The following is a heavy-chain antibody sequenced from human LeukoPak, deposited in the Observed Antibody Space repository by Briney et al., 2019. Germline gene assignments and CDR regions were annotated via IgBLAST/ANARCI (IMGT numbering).Heavy chain of an antibody. V-gene: IGHV3-23*01. J-gene: IGHJ4*02. Sequence: PGGSLRLSCGASGFTFSSYAMSWVRQAPGKGLEWVSAISGSGGSTYYADSVKGRFTISRDNSKNTLYLQMNSLRAEDTAVYYCAKDWGIVVVVADTDYWGQGTLVTVSS. CDR3: AKDWGIVVVVADTDY. D-gene: IGHD2-15*01. CDR2: ISGSGGST. CDR1: GFTFSSYA.